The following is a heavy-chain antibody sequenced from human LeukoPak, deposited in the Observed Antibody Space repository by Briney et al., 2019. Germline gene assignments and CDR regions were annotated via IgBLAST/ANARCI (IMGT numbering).Heavy chain of an antibody. J-gene: IGHJ3*02. V-gene: IGHV1-69*05. CDR1: GGTFSSYA. CDR3: ASPAQYQLLYVHAFDI. Sequence: ASVKVSCKASGGTFSSYAISWVRQAPGQGLEWMGGIIPIFGKANYAQKFQGRVTITTDESTSTAYMELSSLRSEDTAVYYCASPAQYQLLYVHAFDIWGQGTMVTVSS. D-gene: IGHD2-2*02. CDR2: IIPIFGKA.